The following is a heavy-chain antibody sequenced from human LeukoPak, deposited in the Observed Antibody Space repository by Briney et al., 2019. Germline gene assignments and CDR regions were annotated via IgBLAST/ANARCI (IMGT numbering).Heavy chain of an antibody. CDR3: ARGTYYYGSGSLPTYYLDY. D-gene: IGHD3-10*01. J-gene: IGHJ4*02. CDR2: IFYSGST. V-gene: IGHV4-59*08. Sequence: SETLSLTCTVSGDSISSYYWSWIRQPPGKGLEWVGYIFYSGSTKYNPSLKSRVTISVDTSKNQFSLKLSSVTAADTAVYYCARGTYYYGSGSLPTYYLDYWGQGTLVTVSS. CDR1: GDSISSYY.